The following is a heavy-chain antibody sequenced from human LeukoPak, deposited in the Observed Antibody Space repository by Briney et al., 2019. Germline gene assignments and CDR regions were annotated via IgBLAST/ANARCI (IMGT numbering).Heavy chain of an antibody. D-gene: IGHD4-23*01. CDR1: GLTPSSCA. Sequence: HTGGSLRLSCAASGLTPSSCAMTWVRQAPGKGLEWVAGISGSGDTTHYADSVKGRFTISRDNSKSTLYLQMTSMRVEDTATYYCAARPTTTVVAPSDFWGQGVLVTVSS. J-gene: IGHJ4*02. CDR3: AARPTTTVVAPSDF. CDR2: ISGSGDTT. V-gene: IGHV3-23*01.